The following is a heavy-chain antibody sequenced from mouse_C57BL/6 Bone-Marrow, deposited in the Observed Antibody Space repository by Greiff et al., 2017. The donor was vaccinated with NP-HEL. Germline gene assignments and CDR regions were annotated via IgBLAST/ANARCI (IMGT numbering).Heavy chain of an antibody. CDR3: ASLDPIYAMDY. V-gene: IGHV1-69*01. D-gene: IGHD6-5*01. Sequence: QVQLQQPGSELVMPGASVKLSCKASGYTFTSYWMHWVKQRPGQGLEWIGEIDPSDSYTNYIQKFKGKSTLTVDKSSSTAYMQLSSLTSEDSAVYYCASLDPIYAMDYWGQGTSVTVSS. CDR1: GYTFTSYW. J-gene: IGHJ4*01. CDR2: IDPSDSYT.